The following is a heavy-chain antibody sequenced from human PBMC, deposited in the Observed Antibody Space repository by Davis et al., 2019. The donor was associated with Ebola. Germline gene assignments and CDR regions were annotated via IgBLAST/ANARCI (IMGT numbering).Heavy chain of an antibody. CDR2: INPKSGGG. J-gene: IGHJ4*02. D-gene: IGHD3-16*01. Sequence: GESLKISCAASGYTFTGYYIHWVRQAPGQGLEWMGWINPKSGGGNYSPKFQGRVTMTTDTSISTAYMDLSRLRSDDTAVFYCVRELHGGEFNYWGQGTLVTVSS. CDR3: VRELHGGEFNY. CDR1: GYTFTGYY. V-gene: IGHV1-2*02.